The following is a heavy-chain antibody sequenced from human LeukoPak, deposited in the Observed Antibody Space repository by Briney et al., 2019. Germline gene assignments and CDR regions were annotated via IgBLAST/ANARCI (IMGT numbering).Heavy chain of an antibody. CDR3: ARGRYSYGFSDY. Sequence: PGGSLRLSCAASGFTFSSYSMNWVRQAPGKGLEWVSSISSSSSYIYYADSAKGRFTISRDNAKNSLYLQMNSLRAEDTAVYYCARGRYSYGFSDYWGQGTLVTVSS. CDR1: GFTFSSYS. J-gene: IGHJ4*02. D-gene: IGHD5-18*01. V-gene: IGHV3-21*01. CDR2: ISSSSSYI.